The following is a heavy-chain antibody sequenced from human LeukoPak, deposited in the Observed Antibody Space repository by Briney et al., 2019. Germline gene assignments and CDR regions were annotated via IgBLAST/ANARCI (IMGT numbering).Heavy chain of an antibody. D-gene: IGHD6-19*01. CDR3: ARGRGDNYSSGWSQFDY. CDR2: INHSGST. Sequence: SETLSLTCAVYGGSFSGYYWSWIRQPPGKGLEWIGEINHSGSTNYNPSLKSRVTISVDTSKNQFSLKLSSVTAADTAVYYCARGRGDNYSSGWSQFDYWGQGTLVTVSS. CDR1: GGSFSGYY. J-gene: IGHJ4*02. V-gene: IGHV4-34*01.